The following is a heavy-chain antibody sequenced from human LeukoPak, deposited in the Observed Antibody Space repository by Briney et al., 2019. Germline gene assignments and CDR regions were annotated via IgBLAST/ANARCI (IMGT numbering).Heavy chain of an antibody. CDR1: GGSISSYY. CDR2: IYSSGST. Sequence: SETLSLTCTVSGGSISSYYWSWIRQPAGKGLEWIGRIYSSGSTNYNPSLKSRVTMSVDTSKNQFSLKLSSVTAADTAVYYCASVYYYDRSGPMPFDYWGKGTLVTSPQ. J-gene: IGHJ4*02. D-gene: IGHD3-22*01. V-gene: IGHV4-4*07. CDR3: ASVYYYDRSGPMPFDY.